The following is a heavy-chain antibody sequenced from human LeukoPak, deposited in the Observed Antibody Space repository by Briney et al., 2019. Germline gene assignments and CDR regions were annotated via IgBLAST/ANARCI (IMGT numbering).Heavy chain of an antibody. Sequence: SETLSLTCTVSGYSISSGYYWGWIRQPPGKGLEWIGSIYYSGSTYYNPSLKSRVTISVDTSKNQFSLKLSSVTAADTAVYYCARTIEGTGIPDNWFDPWGQGTLVTVSS. CDR1: GYSISSGYY. J-gene: IGHJ5*02. CDR3: ARTIEGTGIPDNWFDP. CDR2: IYYSGST. D-gene: IGHD1-1*01. V-gene: IGHV4-38-2*02.